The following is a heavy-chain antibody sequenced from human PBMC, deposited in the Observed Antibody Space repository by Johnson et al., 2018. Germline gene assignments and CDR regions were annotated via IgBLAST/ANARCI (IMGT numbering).Heavy chain of an antibody. Sequence: VQLVESGAEVKKPGSSVKVSCKASGGTFSSYAISWVRQAPGQGLEWMGGIIPIFGTANYAQKFQGRVTITGTESTSTAYMGLGSLRSEDTAVYYCARAVAGPRPTGEYYMDVWGKGTTVTVSS. J-gene: IGHJ6*03. CDR3: ARAVAGPRPTGEYYMDV. CDR2: IIPIFGTA. CDR1: GGTFSSYA. V-gene: IGHV1-69*01. D-gene: IGHD6-19*01.